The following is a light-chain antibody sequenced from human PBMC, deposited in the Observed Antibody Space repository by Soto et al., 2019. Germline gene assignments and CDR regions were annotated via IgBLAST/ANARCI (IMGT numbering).Light chain of an antibody. CDR1: QTVNGY. CDR3: QQRYGWPS. J-gene: IGKJ2*01. CDR2: DTS. V-gene: IGKV3-11*01. Sequence: EIVLTQSPATLSLSPGERATLSCRASQTVNGYLAWYQHKLGQAPRLLIYDTSNRATGVPARFSGRGSGTDFTLTISSLEPEVSAVYYCQQRYGWPSFGQGTKLEIK.